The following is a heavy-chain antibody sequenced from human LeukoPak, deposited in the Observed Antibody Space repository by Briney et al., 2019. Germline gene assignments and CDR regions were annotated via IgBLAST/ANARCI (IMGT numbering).Heavy chain of an antibody. CDR3: ARGHSTLVY. J-gene: IGHJ4*02. Sequence: PSETLPLTCAVYGGSFSGYYWSWIRQPPGKGLEWIGEINHSGSTNYNPSLKSRVTISVDTSKNQFSLKLSSVTAADTAVYYGARGHSTLVYWGQGTLVTVSS. V-gene: IGHV4-34*01. CDR1: GGSFSGYY. D-gene: IGHD2-8*02. CDR2: INHSGST.